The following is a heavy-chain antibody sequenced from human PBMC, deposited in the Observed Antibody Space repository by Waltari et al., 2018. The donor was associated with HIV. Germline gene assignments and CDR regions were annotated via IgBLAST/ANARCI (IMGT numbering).Heavy chain of an antibody. D-gene: IGHD3-10*01. CDR2: ITYDGGKD. CDR1: GIIISNHA. Sequence: LVQSGGGVAQAGRSLRLSCAASGIIISNHAMHWVRQSADKRLEWVAVITYDGGKDVVTDALKGRFIISRDNARDTLYLEMKALRVEDSGVYYCVRRSVICLDLWGQGTTVIVS. CDR3: VRRSVICLDL. J-gene: IGHJ6*02. V-gene: IGHV3-30*04.